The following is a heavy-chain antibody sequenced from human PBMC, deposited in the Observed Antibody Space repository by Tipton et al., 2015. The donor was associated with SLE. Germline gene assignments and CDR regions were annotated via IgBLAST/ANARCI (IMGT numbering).Heavy chain of an antibody. D-gene: IGHD2-21*01. CDR2: MNPNSGNT. CDR1: GCTFSSYD. J-gene: IGHJ4*02. V-gene: IGHV1-8*01. CDR3: TRVRPIGVTSPSLGY. Sequence: QAQLVQSGAEVKKPGASVKVTCKASGCTFSSYDINWVRQATGQGLEWMGWMNPNSGNTGYAQNFQGRVTMTRSTSISTAYMDQSSPRSEDPPVYYCTRVRPIGVTSPSLGYCGPGTLVPDTS.